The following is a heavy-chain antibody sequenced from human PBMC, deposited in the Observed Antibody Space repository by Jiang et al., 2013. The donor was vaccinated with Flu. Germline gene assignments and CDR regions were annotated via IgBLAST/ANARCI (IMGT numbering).Heavy chain of an antibody. Sequence: GPGLVKPSETLSLTCTVSGGSISSSSYYWGWIRQPPGKGLEWIGSIYYSGSTYYNPSLKSRVTISVDTSKNQFSLKLSSVTAADTAVYYCARGTRVVISFPEYFQHWGQGTLVTVSS. CDR3: ARGTRVVISFPEYFQH. J-gene: IGHJ1*01. V-gene: IGHV4-39*01. CDR2: IYYSGST. D-gene: IGHD3-3*01. CDR1: GGSISSSSYY.